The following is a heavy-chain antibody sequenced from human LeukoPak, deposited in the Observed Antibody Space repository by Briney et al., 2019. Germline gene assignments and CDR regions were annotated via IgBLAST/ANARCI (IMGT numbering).Heavy chain of an antibody. V-gene: IGHV4-34*01. CDR3: ARDGQLLSFSSYFQH. Sequence: SESLSLTCAVYGGSFSGYYWSWIRQPPGKGLEWIGEINHSGSTNYNPSLKSRVTISVDTSKNQFSLKLSSVTAADTAVYYCARDGQLLSFSSYFQHWGQGTLVTVSS. D-gene: IGHD2-2*01. J-gene: IGHJ1*01. CDR1: GGSFSGYY. CDR2: INHSGST.